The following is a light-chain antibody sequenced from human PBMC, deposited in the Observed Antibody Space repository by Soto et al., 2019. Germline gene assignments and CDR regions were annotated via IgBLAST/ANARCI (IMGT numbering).Light chain of an antibody. J-gene: IGLJ3*02. CDR2: EVT. CDR3: CSFAGDTIWV. Sequence: QSALTQPAXVSXXPGXXXTXXCXXTSXXVGTYNLVSWYQQHPGKAPKLLIYEVTKRPSGVSNRFSGSKSGNTASLTISGLQAEDEADYFCCSFAGDTIWVFGGGTKVTVL. CDR1: SXXVGTYNL. V-gene: IGLV2-23*02.